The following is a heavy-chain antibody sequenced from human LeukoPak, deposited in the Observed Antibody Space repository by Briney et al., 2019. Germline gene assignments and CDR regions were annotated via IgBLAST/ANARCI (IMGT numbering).Heavy chain of an antibody. D-gene: IGHD3-10*01. V-gene: IGHV3-74*01. CDR3: TRGTGSYYSLGY. CDR2: INSDGSST. CDR1: GFTFSSYW. J-gene: IGHJ4*02. Sequence: GGSLRLSCAVSGFTFSSYWMHWVRQAPGKGLVWVSRINSDGSSTIYADSVQGRFTISRDNAKNTLYLQMNSLRAEDTAVYFCTRGTGSYYSLGYWGQGTLVTVSS.